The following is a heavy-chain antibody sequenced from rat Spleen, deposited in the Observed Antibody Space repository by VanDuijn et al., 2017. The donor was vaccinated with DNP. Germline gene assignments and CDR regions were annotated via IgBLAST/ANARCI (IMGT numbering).Heavy chain of an antibody. CDR2: ITSSGGST. D-gene: IGHD1-2*01. Sequence: EVQLVESGGDLVQPGRSLKLSCAASGFTFNNYWMTWIRQVPGKGLEWVASITSSGGSTYYSDSVKGRYTISRDDAKNTLYLQMNSLRSEDTATYYCARSTITAISNWFAYWGQGTLVTVSS. J-gene: IGHJ3*01. CDR3: ARSTITAISNWFAY. CDR1: GFTFNNYW. V-gene: IGHV5-31*01.